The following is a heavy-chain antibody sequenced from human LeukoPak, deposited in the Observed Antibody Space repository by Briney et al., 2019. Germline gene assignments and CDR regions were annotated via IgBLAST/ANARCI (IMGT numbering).Heavy chain of an antibody. J-gene: IGHJ4*02. CDR1: GGSISSYY. D-gene: IGHD6-13*01. Sequence: SETLSLTCTVSGGSISSYYWSWIRQPPGKGLEWIGYIYYSGSTNYNPSLKSRVTISVDTSKNQFSLKLSSVTAADTAVYYCARHPRSSWSFDYWGQGTLVTVSS. CDR2: IYYSGST. CDR3: ARHPRSSWSFDY. V-gene: IGHV4-59*08.